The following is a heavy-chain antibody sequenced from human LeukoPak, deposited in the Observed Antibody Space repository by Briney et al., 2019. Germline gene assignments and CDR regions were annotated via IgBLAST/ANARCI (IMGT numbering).Heavy chain of an antibody. CDR3: AVGAYGDYDYFDY. Sequence: SETLSLTCTVSGGSISSGDYYWSWIRQPPGKGLEWIGYIYYSGRTYYNPSLKSRVTISVDTSKNQFSLKLSSVTAADTAVYYCAVGAYGDYDYFDYWGQGTLVTVSS. CDR2: IYYSGRT. CDR1: GGSISSGDYY. V-gene: IGHV4-30-4*01. J-gene: IGHJ4*02. D-gene: IGHD4-17*01.